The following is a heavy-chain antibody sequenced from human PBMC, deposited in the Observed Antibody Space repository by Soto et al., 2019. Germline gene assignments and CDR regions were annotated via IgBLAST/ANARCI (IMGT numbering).Heavy chain of an antibody. CDR1: GFTFSSDA. V-gene: IGHV3-23*01. J-gene: IGHJ4*02. CDR3: AQKYYDSTVRGN. Sequence: GGSLRLSCAASGFTFSSDAFSWVRQALGKRLEWVSLISANGGLIKYADSVKGRFTISRDNSKNTVSLLMNSLRAEDTAVFYCAQKYYDSTVRGNWGLGPLVTVSS. D-gene: IGHD3-16*01. CDR2: ISANGGLI.